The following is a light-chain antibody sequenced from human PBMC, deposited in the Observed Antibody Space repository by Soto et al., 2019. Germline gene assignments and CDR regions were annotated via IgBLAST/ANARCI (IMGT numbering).Light chain of an antibody. J-gene: IGLJ2*01. CDR1: KLGDKY. CDR3: QAWDSSTVV. V-gene: IGLV3-1*01. CDR2: QDS. Sequence: SYELTQPPSVSVSTGQTASITCSGDKLGDKYACWYQQKPGQSPVLVIYQDSKRTSGIPERFSGSNSGNTATLTISGTQAMDEADYYCQAWDSSTVVFGGGTKVTVL.